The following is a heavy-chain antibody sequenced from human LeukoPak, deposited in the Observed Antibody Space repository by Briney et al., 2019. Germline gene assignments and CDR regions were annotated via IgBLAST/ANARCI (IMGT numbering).Heavy chain of an antibody. CDR3: ARRDNSGWYFDY. CDR1: GYSFSNYW. J-gene: IGHJ4*02. V-gene: IGHV5-51*01. D-gene: IGHD6-19*01. CDR2: MYPGDFDT. Sequence: GESLKISRKGSGYSFSNYWIGWVRQMPGKGLEWMGIMYPGDFDTRYSPSFQGQVTISADKSISTAYLQWSSLQASDTAMYHCARRDNSGWYFDYWGQGTLVTVSS.